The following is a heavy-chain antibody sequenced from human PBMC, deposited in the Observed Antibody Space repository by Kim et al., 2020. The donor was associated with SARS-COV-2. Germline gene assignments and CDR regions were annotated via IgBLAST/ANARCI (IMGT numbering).Heavy chain of an antibody. CDR2: ISYSENI. Sequence: SETLSLTCTVSGGSMSSSSHSWAWIRQPPGKGLEWIGSISYSENIHYNPSLKSRLTISVDTSKNQFSLKLRSVTASDTAVYYCASPLTGSGWYGVYWGQGTQVTVSS. CDR1: GGSMSSSSHS. J-gene: IGHJ4*02. CDR3: ASPLTGSGWYGVY. D-gene: IGHD6-19*01. V-gene: IGHV4-39*01.